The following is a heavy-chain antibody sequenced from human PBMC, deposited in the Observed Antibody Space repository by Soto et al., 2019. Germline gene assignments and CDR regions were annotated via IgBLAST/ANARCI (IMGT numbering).Heavy chain of an antibody. Sequence: SETLSLTCTVSGVSIANFFWSWIRQPPGKGLEWIGYMSQGGTTTYNPSLKGRATISVDTSKNQLSLKLTSVTAADTAMYYCTRDRGGITVAANPLGEWFDPWGPGTLVTVSS. CDR3: TRDRGGITVAANPLGEWFDP. V-gene: IGHV4-59*08. J-gene: IGHJ5*02. CDR2: MSQGGTT. CDR1: GVSIANFF. D-gene: IGHD6-19*01.